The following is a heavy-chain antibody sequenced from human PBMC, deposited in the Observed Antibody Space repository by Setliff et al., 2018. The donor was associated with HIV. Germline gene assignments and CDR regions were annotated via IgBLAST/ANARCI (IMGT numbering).Heavy chain of an antibody. V-gene: IGHV4-61*05. CDR2: IYYSGST. CDR1: GGSISSSNYY. Sequence: SETLSLTCTVSGGSISSSNYYWGWIRQPPGKGLEWIGYIYYSGSTNYNPSLKSRVTISVDTSKNQFSLKLSSVTAADTAVYYCARGLSSGWYGYWYFDLWGRGTLVTVSS. CDR3: ARGLSSGWYGYWYFDL. D-gene: IGHD6-19*01. J-gene: IGHJ2*01.